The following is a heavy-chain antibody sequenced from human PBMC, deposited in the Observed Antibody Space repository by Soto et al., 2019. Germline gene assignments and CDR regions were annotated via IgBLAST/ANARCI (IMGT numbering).Heavy chain of an antibody. CDR1: GGSFSDFY. D-gene: IGHD3-16*01. CDR3: ARGPRVVWVVPTAQRYVFDI. V-gene: IGHV4-34*01. J-gene: IGHJ3*02. Sequence: QVQLQQWGAGLLKPSETLSLTCAVYGGSFSDFYWNCIRQPPGQGLEWIGEINHSGSTSYNPSLKSRVSLSVHKSKTQISLKLTSVTASDSAVYYCARGPRVVWVVPTAQRYVFDIWGQGTMVPISS. CDR2: INHSGST.